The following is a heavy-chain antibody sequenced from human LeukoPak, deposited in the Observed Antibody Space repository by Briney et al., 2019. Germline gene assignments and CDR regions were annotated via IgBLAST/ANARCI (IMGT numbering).Heavy chain of an antibody. J-gene: IGHJ5*02. CDR1: GYIFTGYY. CDR2: ISPKSGVT. V-gene: IGHV1-2*02. D-gene: IGHD3-10*01. Sequence: ASVKVSCKASGYIFTGYYMHWVRQAPGQGLEWMGWISPKSGVTNYAQKFQGRVTMTSDTSISTAYMELSRLTSDDTAVYYCARPEGSYYYGPGGWFDPWGQGTLVTVSS. CDR3: ARPEGSYYYGPGGWFDP.